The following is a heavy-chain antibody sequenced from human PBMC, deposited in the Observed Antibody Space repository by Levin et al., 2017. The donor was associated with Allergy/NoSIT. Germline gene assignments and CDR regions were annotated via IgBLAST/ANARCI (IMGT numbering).Heavy chain of an antibody. J-gene: IGHJ6*02. D-gene: IGHD6-13*01. V-gene: IGHV3-21*01. Sequence: LSLTCAASGFTFSSYSMNWVRQAPGKGLEWVSSISSSSSYIYYADSVKGRFTISRDNAKNSLYLQMNSLRAEDTAVYYCAREGTISSRYYYYYGMDVWGQGTTVTVSS. CDR2: ISSSSSYI. CDR3: AREGTISSRYYYYYGMDV. CDR1: GFTFSSYS.